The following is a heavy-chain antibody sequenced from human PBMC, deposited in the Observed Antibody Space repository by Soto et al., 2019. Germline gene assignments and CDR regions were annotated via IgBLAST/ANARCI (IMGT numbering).Heavy chain of an antibody. CDR3: ARVPGYSSGWYWYFDL. CDR1: GFTFSSYG. CDR2: IWYDGSNK. D-gene: IGHD6-19*01. J-gene: IGHJ2*01. Sequence: QVQLVESGGGVVQPGRSLRLSCAASGFTFSSYGMHWVRQAPGKGLEWVAVIWYDGSNKYYADSVKGRFTISRNNSKNXVDLQMNSLRAEDTAVYYCARVPGYSSGWYWYFDLWGRGTLVTVSS. V-gene: IGHV3-33*01.